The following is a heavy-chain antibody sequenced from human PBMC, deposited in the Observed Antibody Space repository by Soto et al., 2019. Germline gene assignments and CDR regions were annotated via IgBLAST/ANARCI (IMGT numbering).Heavy chain of an antibody. J-gene: IGHJ5*02. CDR1: GDTFTGYF. V-gene: IGHV1-2*02. D-gene: IGHD3-10*01. Sequence: AASVKVSCKACGDTFTGYFMHWVRQAPGQGLEWLGWINPNSGATKYAQKFQGRVTLNRDTSINTAYMEMSMLRSDDTAVYYCARGGGKLLAPLPWGQGTQVTVSS. CDR2: INPNSGAT. CDR3: ARGGGKLLAPLP.